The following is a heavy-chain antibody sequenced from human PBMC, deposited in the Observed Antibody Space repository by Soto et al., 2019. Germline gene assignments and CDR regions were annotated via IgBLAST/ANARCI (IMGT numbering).Heavy chain of an antibody. CDR3: ARAGGETDYYSGMDV. Sequence: QVQLVQSGAEVKKPGASVKVSCKASGFAFNNYYMHWGRQAPGHGLEWMGIINPGGGTTTYTQKFQARVNMTRDTSTSTVFMALSSLRSDDTAVYYCARAGGETDYYSGMDVWGQGTTVTVSS. V-gene: IGHV1-46*02. J-gene: IGHJ6*02. CDR1: GFAFNNYY. D-gene: IGHD7-27*01. CDR2: INPGGGTT.